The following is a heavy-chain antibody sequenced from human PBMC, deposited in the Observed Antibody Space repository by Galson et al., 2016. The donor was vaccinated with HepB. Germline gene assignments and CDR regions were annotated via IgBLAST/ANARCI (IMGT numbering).Heavy chain of an antibody. CDR2: IYYRGST. J-gene: IGHJ4*02. V-gene: IGHV4-31*03. CDR3: ARDVRDFSGSGTTD. D-gene: IGHD3-3*01. Sequence: PLSLTCTVSGDSISSGGYYWSWIRQHPGKGLEWIGYIYYRGSTYYNPSLKSRVTMSVDTSKNQFSLKLSSVTAAYTAVYYCARDVRDFSGSGTTDWGQGTLVTVSS. CDR1: GDSISSGGYY.